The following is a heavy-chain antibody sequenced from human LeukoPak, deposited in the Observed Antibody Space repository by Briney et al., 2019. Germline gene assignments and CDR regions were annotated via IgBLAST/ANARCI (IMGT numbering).Heavy chain of an antibody. Sequence: GGSLRLSCAASGFTFSSNWMAWVRQTPGTGLEWVANINQDGSKKYCVDSVKGRFTISRDNAKNSVYLQMDSLRVEDTAVYYCARARDSTGRADYWGQGTLVTVTS. J-gene: IGHJ4*02. V-gene: IGHV3-7*01. CDR3: ARARDSTGRADY. CDR2: INQDGSKK. CDR1: GFTFSSNW. D-gene: IGHD1-14*01.